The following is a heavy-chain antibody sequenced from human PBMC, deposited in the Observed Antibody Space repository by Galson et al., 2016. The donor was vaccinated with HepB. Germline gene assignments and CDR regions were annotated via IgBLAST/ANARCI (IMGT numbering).Heavy chain of an antibody. J-gene: IGHJ4*02. V-gene: IGHV3-33*01. Sequence: SLRLSCAASGFSFSTYGMHWIRQTPAKGLECVAVIWPDGSKQLYADSVKGRFTISRDNSKNTLYLQMNSLRVDDTAVYYCSGLEWALGPWFDYWGQGSLVTVSS. CDR3: SGLEWALGPWFDY. CDR1: GFSFSTYG. D-gene: IGHD1-26*01. CDR2: IWPDGSKQ.